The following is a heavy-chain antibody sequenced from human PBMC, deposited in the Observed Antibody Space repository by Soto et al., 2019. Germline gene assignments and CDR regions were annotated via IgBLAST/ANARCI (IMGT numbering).Heavy chain of an antibody. CDR1: GFSLSTSGVG. V-gene: IGHV2-5*02. CDR3: AHIHPSREYQLLPFDY. Sequence: QITLKESGPTLVKPTQTLTLTYTFSGFSLSTSGVGVGWFRQPPGKTLEWLALIYWDDDKRYSSSLKSRLTITKDTSKNQVILTMTNMDPVDTATYYCAHIHPSREYQLLPFDYWGQGTLVTVSS. CDR2: IYWDDDK. J-gene: IGHJ4*02. D-gene: IGHD2-2*01.